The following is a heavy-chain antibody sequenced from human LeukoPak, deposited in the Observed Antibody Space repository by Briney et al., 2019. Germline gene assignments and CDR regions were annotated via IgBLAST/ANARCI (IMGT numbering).Heavy chain of an antibody. CDR2: INHGGST. Sequence: SETLSLTCAVYGGSFSGYYWSWIRQPPGKGLEWIGEINHGGSTNYNPSLKSRVTISVDTSKNQFSLKLSSVTAAYTAVYYCARGSTTVAGYIHSILAKYYFDYWGQGTLVTVSS. D-gene: IGHD6-19*01. CDR3: ARGSTTVAGYIHSILAKYYFDY. V-gene: IGHV4-34*01. J-gene: IGHJ4*02. CDR1: GGSFSGYY.